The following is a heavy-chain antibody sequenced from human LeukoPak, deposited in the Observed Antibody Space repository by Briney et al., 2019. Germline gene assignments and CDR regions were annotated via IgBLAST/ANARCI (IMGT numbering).Heavy chain of an antibody. V-gene: IGHV3-53*01. CDR2: IYRGGNA. CDR3: ARGGDSTSWNWFGP. CDR1: GFTVSDNY. J-gene: IGHJ5*02. D-gene: IGHD6-6*01. Sequence: GGSLRLSCAVSGFTVSDNYMSWVRQAPGKGLEWVSIIYRGGNAYYADSVRGRFTTSRDNSENTLYLHMNDLGVEDTAVYYCARGGDSTSWNWFGPWGQGTLVTVSS.